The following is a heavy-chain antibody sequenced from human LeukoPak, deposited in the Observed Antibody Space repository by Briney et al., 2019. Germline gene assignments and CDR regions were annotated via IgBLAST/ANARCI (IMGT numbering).Heavy chain of an antibody. CDR2: IYYSGST. Sequence: SETLSLTCAVYGGSFSGYYWSWIRQPPGKGLEWIGYIYYSGSTNYNPSLKSRVTISVDTSKNQFSLKLSSVTAADTAVYYCARYSVWFDPWGQGTLVTVSS. CDR3: ARYSVWFDP. D-gene: IGHD1-26*01. J-gene: IGHJ5*02. CDR1: GGSFSGYY. V-gene: IGHV4-59*01.